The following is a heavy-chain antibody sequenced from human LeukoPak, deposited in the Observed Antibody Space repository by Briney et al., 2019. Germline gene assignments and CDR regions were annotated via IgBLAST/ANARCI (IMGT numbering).Heavy chain of an antibody. CDR1: GFTFSSYE. CDR3: ARVRRDTAMVNYMDV. V-gene: IGHV3-48*03. D-gene: IGHD5-18*01. CDR2: NSSSGSTI. Sequence: GGSLRLSCAASGFTFSSYEMNWVRQAPGKGLEWVSYNSSSGSTIYYEDSVKGRFTISRDNAKNSLYLQMNSLRADDTALYYCARVRRDTAMVNYMDVWGKGTTVTISS. J-gene: IGHJ6*03.